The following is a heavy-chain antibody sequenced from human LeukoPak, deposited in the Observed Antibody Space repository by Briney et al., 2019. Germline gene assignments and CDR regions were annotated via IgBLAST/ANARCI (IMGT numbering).Heavy chain of an antibody. CDR2: INPNGGGT. Sequence: EASVKVSCKASGYTFTGYYMHWVRQAPGQGLEWMGWINPNGGGTNYAQKFQGRVTMTRDTSISTAYMELSRLRSDDTAVYYCARVPYSSSWYRSPHFDYWGQGTLVTVSS. D-gene: IGHD6-13*01. J-gene: IGHJ4*02. V-gene: IGHV1-2*02. CDR1: GYTFTGYY. CDR3: ARVPYSSSWYRSPHFDY.